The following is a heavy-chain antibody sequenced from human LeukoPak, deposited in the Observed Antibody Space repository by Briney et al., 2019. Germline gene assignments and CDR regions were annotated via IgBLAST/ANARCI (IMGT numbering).Heavy chain of an antibody. V-gene: IGHV1-18*01. CDR3: ARDRGTNSGWWVSNWFDP. J-gene: IGHJ5*02. CDR1: GYTFTSYG. Sequence: ASVKVSCKASGYTFTSYGISWVRQAPGQGLEWMGWISAYNGNTNYAQKLQGRVALTTDTSTSTAYMELRSLRSDDTAMYYCARDRGTNSGWWVSNWFDPWGQGTLVTVSS. D-gene: IGHD6-19*01. CDR2: ISAYNGNT.